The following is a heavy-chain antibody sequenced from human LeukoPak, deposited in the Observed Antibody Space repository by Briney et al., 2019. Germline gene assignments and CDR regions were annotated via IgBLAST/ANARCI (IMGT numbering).Heavy chain of an antibody. J-gene: IGHJ5*02. CDR2: ISYDGGNK. CDR1: GFSFSAYG. Sequence: GRSLRLSCAASGFSFSAYGMHWVRQAPGKGREWVAVISYDGGNKYFADSVKGRFTISRDNSKNTLYLQVNSLRPEDTAVYYCAKDSGIAAAAPGWFDPWGQGTLVTVSS. CDR3: AKDSGIAAAAPGWFDP. V-gene: IGHV3-30*18. D-gene: IGHD6-13*01.